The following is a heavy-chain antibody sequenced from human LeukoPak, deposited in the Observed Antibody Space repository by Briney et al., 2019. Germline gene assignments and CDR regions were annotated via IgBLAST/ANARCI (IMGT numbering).Heavy chain of an antibody. Sequence: PGGSLRLSCAASGFTFGTYAMSWVRQAPGKGLEWVSSISGSGDSTYYADSVKGRFTISRDNAKNSLYLQMNSLRAEDTAVYYCTRSGSGWYVDNWFDSWGQGTLVTVSS. CDR2: ISGSGDST. CDR1: GFTFGTYA. J-gene: IGHJ5*01. CDR3: TRSGSGWYVDNWFDS. V-gene: IGHV3-23*01. D-gene: IGHD6-19*01.